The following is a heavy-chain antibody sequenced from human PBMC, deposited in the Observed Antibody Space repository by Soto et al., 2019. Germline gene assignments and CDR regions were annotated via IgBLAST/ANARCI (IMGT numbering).Heavy chain of an antibody. V-gene: IGHV3-23*01. D-gene: IGHD2-8*02. CDR2: ILVDGRT. Sequence: LRLSCAASGFICSSYDMSWVRQAPGKGLEWVSTILVDGRTFYVDSVKGRFTISRDSSQNTVYLQMNSLTAGDTALYYCAKATATGGGAFDICGQGTMVTVS. J-gene: IGHJ3*02. CDR3: AKATATGGGAFDI. CDR1: GFICSSYD.